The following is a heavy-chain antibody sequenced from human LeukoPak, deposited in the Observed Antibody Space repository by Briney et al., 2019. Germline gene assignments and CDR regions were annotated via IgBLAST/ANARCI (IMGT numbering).Heavy chain of an antibody. J-gene: IGHJ3*02. CDR2: ISSSSTYI. CDR3: ARTYGDYKDDAFDI. Sequence: GGSLRLSCAASGFTFTRYWMSWVRQAPGQGLEWLSSISSSSTYIYYADSLKGRFTISRDIAKNSLYLQMNSLRADDTAVYYCARTYGDYKDDAFDIWGQGTMVTVSS. D-gene: IGHD4-17*01. V-gene: IGHV3-21*01. CDR1: GFTFTRYW.